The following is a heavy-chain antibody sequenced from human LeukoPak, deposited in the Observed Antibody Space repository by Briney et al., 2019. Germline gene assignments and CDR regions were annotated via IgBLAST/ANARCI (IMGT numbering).Heavy chain of an antibody. CDR1: GYTFTSYD. CDR2: MNPNSGNT. CDR3: ASSPFYYYYMDV. Sequence: ASVKVSCKASGYTFTSYDINWVRQATGQGLEWMGWMNPNSGNTGYAQKFQGKVTMTRNTSISTAYMELSSLRSEDTAVYYCASSPFYYYYMDVWGKGTTVTVSS. V-gene: IGHV1-8*01. J-gene: IGHJ6*03.